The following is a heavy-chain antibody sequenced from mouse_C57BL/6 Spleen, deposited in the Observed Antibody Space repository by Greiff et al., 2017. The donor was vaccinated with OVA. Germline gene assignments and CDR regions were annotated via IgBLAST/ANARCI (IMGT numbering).Heavy chain of an antibody. V-gene: IGHV1-5*01. D-gene: IGHD1-1*01. CDR2: IYPGNSDT. J-gene: IGHJ2*01. CDR1: GYTFTSYW. Sequence: VQLQQSGTVLARPGASVKMSCKTSGYTFTSYWMHWVKQRPGQGLEWIGAIYPGNSDTSYNQKFKGKAKLTAVTSASTAYMELSSLTNEDSAVYYCTRSYYGSSYPFDYWGQGTTLTVSS. CDR3: TRSYYGSSYPFDY.